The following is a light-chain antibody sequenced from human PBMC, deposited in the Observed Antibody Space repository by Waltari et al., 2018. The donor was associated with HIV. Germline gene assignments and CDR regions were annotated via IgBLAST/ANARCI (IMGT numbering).Light chain of an antibody. CDR1: TGAVTIGHY. CDR3: LLYYDGVRV. CDR2: STN. Sequence: QTVVTQEPSLTVSPGGTVTLTCASNTGAVTIGHYPNWFQQKPGQAPRALIYSTNNKHSWTPARFSGSLLGGKAALTLSGVQPEDEAEYYCLLYYDGVRVFGGGTKLTVL. J-gene: IGLJ3*02. V-gene: IGLV7-43*01.